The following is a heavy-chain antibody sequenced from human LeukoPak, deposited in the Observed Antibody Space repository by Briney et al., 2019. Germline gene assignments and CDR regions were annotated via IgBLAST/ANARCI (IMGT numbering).Heavy chain of an antibody. D-gene: IGHD1-26*01. V-gene: IGHV4-39*01. Sequence: SETLSLTCTVSGGSISSSTFHWGWIRQAPGKGLEWIGSIYYSGSTYYNPSLKSRVTISVDTSKNQFSLKLSSVTAADTAVYYCARQNSGSYFDYWGQGTLVTVSS. CDR3: ARQNSGSYFDY. CDR2: IYYSGST. CDR1: GGSISSSTFH. J-gene: IGHJ4*02.